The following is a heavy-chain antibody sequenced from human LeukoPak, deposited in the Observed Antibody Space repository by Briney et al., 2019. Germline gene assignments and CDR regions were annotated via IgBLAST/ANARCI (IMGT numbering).Heavy chain of an antibody. CDR3: AKDATLFGDQYFDY. V-gene: IGHV3-30*18. Sequence: RGGSLRLSCAASGFTFSSHGMHWVRQAPGKGLEWVAVTSYDGSTKYYADSAKGRFNISRDNSKNTLYLQMNSLRVDDTAVYYCAKDATLFGDQYFDYWGQGTLVIVSS. CDR1: GFTFSSHG. D-gene: IGHD3-10*01. CDR2: TSYDGSTK. J-gene: IGHJ4*02.